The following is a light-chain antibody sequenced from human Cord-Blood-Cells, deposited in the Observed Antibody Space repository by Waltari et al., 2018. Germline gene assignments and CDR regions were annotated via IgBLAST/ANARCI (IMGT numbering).Light chain of an antibody. Sequence: SYELTQPPSVSVSPGQTASITCSGDKLGDKYACWYDQKPGQSPVLVIYQDSKRRSGIPERFSGSNSGNTATLTISGTQAMDEADYYCQAWDSSTNWVFGGGTKLTVL. V-gene: IGLV3-1*01. CDR1: KLGDKY. CDR2: QDS. CDR3: QAWDSSTNWV. J-gene: IGLJ3*02.